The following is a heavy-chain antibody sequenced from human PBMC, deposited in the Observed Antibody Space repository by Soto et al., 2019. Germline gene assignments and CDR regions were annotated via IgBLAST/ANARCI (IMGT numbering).Heavy chain of an antibody. CDR2: ISYDGGT. CDR1: GGSIIDLHLYY. J-gene: IGHJ4*02. V-gene: IGHV4-39*01. Sequence: QLQLQESGPGLVKPSETLSLTCTVSGGSIIDLHLYYWAWLRQSPGKGLEWLATISYDGGTFYSPSLESRVPMSMDTSTNQFSVKLSSVTATDTAVYYCARRRHGYFDSWGQGSMVTVSS. CDR3: ARRRHGYFDS.